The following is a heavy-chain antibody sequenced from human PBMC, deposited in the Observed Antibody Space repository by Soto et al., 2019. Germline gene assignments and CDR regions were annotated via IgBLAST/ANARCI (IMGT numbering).Heavy chain of an antibody. D-gene: IGHD2-15*01. V-gene: IGHV3-15*07. CDR2: IKSKTDGGTT. CDR3: TPDLGSGGSWLYYYGMDV. Sequence: GWSLRLSCAASGFTFSNAWMNWVRQAPGKGLEWVGRIKSKTDGGTTDYAAPVKGRFTISRDDSKNTLYLQMNSLKTEDTAVYYCTPDLGSGGSWLYYYGMDVWGQGTTVTVSS. CDR1: GFTFSNAW. J-gene: IGHJ6*02.